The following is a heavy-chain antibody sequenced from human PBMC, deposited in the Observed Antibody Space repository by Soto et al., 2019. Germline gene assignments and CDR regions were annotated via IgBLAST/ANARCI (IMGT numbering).Heavy chain of an antibody. D-gene: IGHD3-3*01. J-gene: IGHJ6*02. V-gene: IGHV4-34*01. CDR1: GGSFSGYY. CDR3: ARGRAYYDFWSGYYFYYYGMDV. CDR2: INHSGST. Sequence: PSETLSLTCAVYGGSFSGYYWSWLRQPPGKWLEWIGEINHSGSTNYNPSLKSRVTISVDTSKNQFSLKLSSVTAADTAVYYCARGRAYYDFWSGYYFYYYGMDVWGQGXTVTVSS.